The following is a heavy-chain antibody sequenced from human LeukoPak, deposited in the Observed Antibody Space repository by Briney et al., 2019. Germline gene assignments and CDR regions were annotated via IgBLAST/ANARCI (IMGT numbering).Heavy chain of an antibody. CDR3: ARHYDRVNYFDY. D-gene: IGHD3-3*01. Sequence: SETLSLTCTVSGGSISSYYWSWIRQPPGKGLEWIGYIYYSGSTNYNPSLKSRVTISVDTSKNQFSLKLSSVTAADTAVHYCARHYDRVNYFDYWGQGTLVTVSS. CDR2: IYYSGST. J-gene: IGHJ4*02. V-gene: IGHV4-59*08. CDR1: GGSISSYY.